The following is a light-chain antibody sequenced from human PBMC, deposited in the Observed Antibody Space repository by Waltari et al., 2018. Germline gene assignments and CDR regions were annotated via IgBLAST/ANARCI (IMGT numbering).Light chain of an antibody. CDR3: AAWDDSLNGLV. CDR1: SANIGINT. Sequence: QSVLTQPPSASGTPGQRVTISCFGSSANIGINTVNWYQQLPGPAPKFLIYGNSRRPSGVPDRFSGSKSGTSASLAISGLQSEDEADYYCAAWDDSLNGLVFGGGTKLTVL. V-gene: IGLV1-44*01. J-gene: IGLJ2*01. CDR2: GNS.